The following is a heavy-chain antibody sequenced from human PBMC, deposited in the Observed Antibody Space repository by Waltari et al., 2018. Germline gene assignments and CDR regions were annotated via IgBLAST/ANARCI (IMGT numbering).Heavy chain of an antibody. CDR1: GYTFTGYY. Sequence: QVQLVQSGAEVKKPSSSLKLSCKSSGYTFTGYYMHCVRQAPGPGGEWMGWINTNSGGTNDAQKFQGRVTMTRVTSISTAYMELSRLRSDDTAVYYCARALPRIAAAGTTKAFDIWGQGKMVTVAS. J-gene: IGHJ3*02. V-gene: IGHV1-2*02. D-gene: IGHD6-13*01. CDR2: INTNSGGT. CDR3: ARALPRIAAAGTTKAFDI.